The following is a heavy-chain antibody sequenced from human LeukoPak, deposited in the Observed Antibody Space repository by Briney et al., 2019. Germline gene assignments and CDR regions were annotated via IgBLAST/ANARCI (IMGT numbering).Heavy chain of an antibody. V-gene: IGHV3-23*01. J-gene: IGHJ4*02. Sequence: GGSLRLSCAASGFTFSSYAMSWVRQAPGKGLEWVSAISGSGGSTYYADSVKGRFTISRDNSKNTLYLQMNSLRAEDTAVYYCAKQEGGSGSRRYFDYWGQGTLVTVSS. CDR2: ISGSGGST. CDR1: GFTFSSYA. CDR3: AKQEGGSGSRRYFDY. D-gene: IGHD1-26*01.